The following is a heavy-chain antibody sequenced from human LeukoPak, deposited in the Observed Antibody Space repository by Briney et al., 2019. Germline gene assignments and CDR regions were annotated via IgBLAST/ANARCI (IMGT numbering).Heavy chain of an antibody. Sequence: PSETLSLTCTVSGGSISSYYWSWIRQPPGKGLEWIGYIYDSGSTNYNPSLKSRVTISVDTSKNQFSLRLSSVTAADTAVYYCACLTTADAFDIWGQGTMVTVSS. V-gene: IGHV4-59*01. CDR1: GGSISSYY. D-gene: IGHD3-22*01. J-gene: IGHJ3*02. CDR3: ACLTTADAFDI. CDR2: IYDSGST.